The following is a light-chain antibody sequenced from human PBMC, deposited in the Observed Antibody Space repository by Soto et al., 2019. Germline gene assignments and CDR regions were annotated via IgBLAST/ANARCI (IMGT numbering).Light chain of an antibody. V-gene: IGKV3-15*01. CDR2: GAS. CDR1: QAVATS. J-gene: IGKJ4*01. CDR3: QHYNGWPL. Sequence: EIVMTQSPAALSLSPGERVTLSCRAYQAVATSLAWYQFRPGQAPRLLIYGASIRATGVPDRFSGSGSGTEFTLTISSLESEDFATYFCQHYNGWPLFGGGTKVEIK.